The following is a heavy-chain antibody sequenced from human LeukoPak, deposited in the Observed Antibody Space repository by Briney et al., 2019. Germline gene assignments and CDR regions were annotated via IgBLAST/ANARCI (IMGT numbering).Heavy chain of an antibody. Sequence: SETLSLTCTVSGGSISSDYWSWIRQPPGKGLECIAYISYSGSTNSNPSLKSRVTISLDTSKNQFSLKLSSVTATDTAVYYCARLTARSWFDPWGQGTLVTVSS. J-gene: IGHJ5*02. CDR2: ISYSGST. D-gene: IGHD1-14*01. CDR3: ARLTARSWFDP. V-gene: IGHV4-59*08. CDR1: GGSISSDY.